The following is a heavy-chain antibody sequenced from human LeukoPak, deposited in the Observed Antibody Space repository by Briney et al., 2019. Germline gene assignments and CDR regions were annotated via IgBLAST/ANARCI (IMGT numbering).Heavy chain of an antibody. V-gene: IGHV3-30*03. D-gene: IGHD2-15*01. Sequence: GRSLRLSCAASGFTFSSYGMHWVRQAPGKGLEWVAVISYDGSNKYYADSVKGRFTISRDNSKNTLYLQMNSLRAEDTAVYYCARYCSGGSCYSYYYYGMDVWGQGTTVTVSS. CDR2: ISYDGSNK. CDR1: GFTFSSYG. CDR3: ARYCSGGSCYSYYYYGMDV. J-gene: IGHJ6*02.